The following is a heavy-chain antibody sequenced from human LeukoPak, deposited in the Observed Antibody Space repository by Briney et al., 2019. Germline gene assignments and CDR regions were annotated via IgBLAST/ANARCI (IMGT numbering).Heavy chain of an antibody. J-gene: IGHJ3*02. CDR1: GGSISSYY. CDR3: ARAVAGRDDAFDI. V-gene: IGHV4-59*01. CDR2: IYYSGST. D-gene: IGHD6-19*01. Sequence: SENLSLNCTVSGGSISSYYWSWIRQPPGKGLEWIGYIYYSGSTNYNPSLKSRVTISVDTSKNQFSLKLSSVTAADTAVYYCARAVAGRDDAFDIWGQGTMVTVSS.